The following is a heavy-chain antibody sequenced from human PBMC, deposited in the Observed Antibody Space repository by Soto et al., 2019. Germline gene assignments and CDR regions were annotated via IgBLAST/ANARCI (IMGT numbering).Heavy chain of an antibody. V-gene: IGHV4-39*01. D-gene: IGHD3-22*01. J-gene: IGHJ5*02. Sequence: QLQESGPGLVKPSETLSLTCTVSGGSISSSTYYWGWLRQPPGKGLEWIANIYYSGSTYYNPSLKSRVTISVDTSKNQFSLKLNSVTAADTAVYYCARSNSGYYKWFDPWGQGTLVTVSS. CDR3: ARSNSGYYKWFDP. CDR2: IYYSGST. CDR1: GGSISSSTYY.